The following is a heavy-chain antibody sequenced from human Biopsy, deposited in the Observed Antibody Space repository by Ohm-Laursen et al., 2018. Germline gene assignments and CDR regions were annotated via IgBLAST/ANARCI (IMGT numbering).Heavy chain of an antibody. Sequence: SDTLSLTCAVSGGSFTGHYWTWIRQPPGKGLEWIGHISHTGYTSYKSSLKSRVTVSVDTSKKQLSLRLRSVTAADTAMYYCASVVLGPTNDAFDLWGQGTMVVVSS. CDR3: ASVVLGPTNDAFDL. D-gene: IGHD3-22*01. CDR1: GGSFTGHY. J-gene: IGHJ3*01. CDR2: ISHTGYT. V-gene: IGHV4-59*07.